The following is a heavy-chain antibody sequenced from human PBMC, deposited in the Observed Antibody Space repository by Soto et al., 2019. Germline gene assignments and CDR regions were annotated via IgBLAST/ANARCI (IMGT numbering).Heavy chain of an antibody. J-gene: IGHJ4*02. V-gene: IGHV3-49*03. Sequence: GGSLRLSCTASGFTFGDYAMSWFRQAPGKGLEWVGFIRSKAYGGTTEYAASVKGRFTISRDDSKSIAYLQMNSLKTEDTAVYYCTRASVNIVATYVGAFDYWGQGTLVTVSS. CDR2: IRSKAYGGTT. CDR3: TRASVNIVATYVGAFDY. CDR1: GFTFGDYA. D-gene: IGHD5-12*01.